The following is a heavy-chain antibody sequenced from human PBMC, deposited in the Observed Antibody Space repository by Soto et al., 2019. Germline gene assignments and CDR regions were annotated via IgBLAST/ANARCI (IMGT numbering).Heavy chain of an antibody. J-gene: IGHJ5*02. V-gene: IGHV3-23*01. Sequence: EVQLLESGGGLVQPGGSLRLSCAASGFTFSTYAMSWVRQAPGKGPEWVSAITDNRGATYHADSVEGRFTISRDNSKNVLYLQMNSLRAEDTAIYYCAKEAAGGGMGYFDPWGQGTLVTVSS. CDR3: AKEAAGGGMGYFDP. D-gene: IGHD6-13*01. CDR1: GFTFSTYA. CDR2: ITDNRGAT.